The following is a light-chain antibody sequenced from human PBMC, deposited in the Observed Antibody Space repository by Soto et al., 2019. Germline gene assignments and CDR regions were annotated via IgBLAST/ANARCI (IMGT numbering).Light chain of an antibody. J-gene: IGKJ5*01. CDR2: DAS. V-gene: IGKV3D-11*01. CDR3: QQRSNWPIT. Sequence: ENVMTQSPATLSVSPGEGATLSCRASQGIGSTLAWYQHKPGQTPRLLIYDASTRATGVPARFSGSGSGTDFTLTISSLEPEDFAVYYCQQRSNWPITFGQGTRLEIK. CDR1: QGIGST.